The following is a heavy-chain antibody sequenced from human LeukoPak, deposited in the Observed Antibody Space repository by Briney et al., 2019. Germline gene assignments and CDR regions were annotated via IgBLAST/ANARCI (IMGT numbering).Heavy chain of an antibody. Sequence: GGSLRLSCAASGFTFDDYAMFWVRQAPGKGLEWVSGISWDSKNIGYAASVKGRFTISRDNAKDSLHLQLSSLRAEDTAMYYCANGYSYVRSYWGQGTLVTVSS. V-gene: IGHV3-9*01. CDR2: ISWDSKNI. J-gene: IGHJ4*02. D-gene: IGHD5-18*01. CDR1: GFTFDDYA. CDR3: ANGYSYVRSY.